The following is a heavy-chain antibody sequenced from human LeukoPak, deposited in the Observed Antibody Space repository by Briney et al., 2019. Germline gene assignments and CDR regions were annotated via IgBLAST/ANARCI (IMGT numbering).Heavy chain of an antibody. CDR2: IYSSGST. Sequence: KTSETLSLTCTVSGGSISSGDYFWSWIRQPPGKGLEWMGYIYSSGSTKYNPSLNSRVSMSVDTSKSHFSLRLRSVTAADTAVYYCARHLDWKGITFDSWGQGLLVTVSS. D-gene: IGHD1-1*01. J-gene: IGHJ4*02. CDR3: ARHLDWKGITFDS. CDR1: GGSISSGDYF. V-gene: IGHV4-61*03.